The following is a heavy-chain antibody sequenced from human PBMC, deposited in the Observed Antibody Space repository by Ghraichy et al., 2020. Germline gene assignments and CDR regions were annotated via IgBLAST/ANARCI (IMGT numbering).Heavy chain of an antibody. V-gene: IGHV1-18*01. Sequence: ASVKVSCKASGFTFSNYGFNWVRQAPGQGLEWVGWISAYSGSTNLAQKYQDRVIMTTDTSTNTVYLEMRGLRSDDTALYFCAIGSHYDASDIWGQGTMVTVSS. D-gene: IGHD1-26*01. CDR1: GFTFSNYG. J-gene: IGHJ3*02. CDR3: AIGSHYDASDI. CDR2: ISAYSGST.